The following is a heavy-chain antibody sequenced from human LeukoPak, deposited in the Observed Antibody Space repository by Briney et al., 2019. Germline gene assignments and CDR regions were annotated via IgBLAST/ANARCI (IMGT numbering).Heavy chain of an antibody. Sequence: SETLSLTCTVSGGSISSYYWGWIRQPPGKGPEWIGSIYYSGSTYYNPSLKSRVTISVDTSKNQFSLKLSSVTAADTAVYYCARPRVGYSYGYAYYYYGMDVWGQGTTVTVSS. CDR1: GGSISSYY. V-gene: IGHV4-39*01. CDR3: ARPRVGYSYGYAYYYYGMDV. J-gene: IGHJ6*02. CDR2: IYYSGST. D-gene: IGHD5-18*01.